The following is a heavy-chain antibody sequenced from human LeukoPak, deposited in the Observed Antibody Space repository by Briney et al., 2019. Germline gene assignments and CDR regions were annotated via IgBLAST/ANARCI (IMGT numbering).Heavy chain of an antibody. J-gene: IGHJ6*03. CDR2: INPNSGGT. D-gene: IGHD3-10*01. V-gene: IGHV1-2*02. CDR3: ARVFGGGYYYYYMDV. CDR1: GYTFTGYY. Sequence: ASVKVSCKASGYTFTGYYMHWVRQAPGQGLEWMGWINPNSGGTNYAQKFQGRVTMTRDTSISTAYMELSRLRFDDTAVYYCARVFGGGYYYYYMDVWGKGTTVTVSS.